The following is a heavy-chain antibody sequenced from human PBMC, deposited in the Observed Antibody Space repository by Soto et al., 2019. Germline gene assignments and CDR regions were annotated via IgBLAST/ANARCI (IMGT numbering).Heavy chain of an antibody. CDR3: ARDRNGGWFHMNV. CDR1: GFPFWHYG. V-gene: IGHV3-33*01. Sequence: QVQLVESGGGVVQPGRSLRLSCVGSGFPFWHYGMHWVRQAPGKGLEWVAVIWSDGNKESYADSVKGRFATSRDNSKYTLYLEINSQIVEDTAAYFCARDRNGGWFHMNVWGQWTTVSFSS. J-gene: IGHJ6*02. D-gene: IGHD6-19*01. CDR2: IWSDGNKE.